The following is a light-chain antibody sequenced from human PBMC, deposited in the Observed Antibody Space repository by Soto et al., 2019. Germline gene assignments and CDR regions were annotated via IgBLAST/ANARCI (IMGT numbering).Light chain of an antibody. V-gene: IGLV2-11*01. CDR1: SSDVGGYNY. CDR3: CSYAGSYTEV. J-gene: IGLJ2*01. CDR2: DVS. Sequence: QSVLTQPRSVSGSPGQSVTISCTGTSSDVGGYNYVSWYQQHPGKAPKLMIYDVSKRPSGVPDRFSGSKSGNPASLTISGLQAEDESDYYCCSYAGSYTEVFGGGTKVTVL.